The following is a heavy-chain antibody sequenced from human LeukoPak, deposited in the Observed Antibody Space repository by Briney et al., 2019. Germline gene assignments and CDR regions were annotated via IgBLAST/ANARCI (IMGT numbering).Heavy chain of an antibody. Sequence: GGSLRLSWAAAGFTFSSYSMNWVRQAPGKGLEWVSSISSSSSYIYYADSVKGRFTISRDNAKNSLYLQMNSLRAEDTAVYYCARALYYYDSSGYYLGDYWGREPWSPSPQ. CDR3: ARALYYYDSSGYYLGDY. J-gene: IGHJ4*02. CDR2: ISSSSSYI. V-gene: IGHV3-21*01. D-gene: IGHD3-22*01. CDR1: GFTFSSYS.